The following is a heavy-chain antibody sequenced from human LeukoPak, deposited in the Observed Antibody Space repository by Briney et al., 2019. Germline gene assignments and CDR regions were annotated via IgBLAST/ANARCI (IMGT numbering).Heavy chain of an antibody. V-gene: IGHV3-21*01. CDR2: ISSSSSYI. J-gene: IGHJ3*02. CDR1: GFTFSSYS. D-gene: IGHD3-22*01. CDR3: ARSYYDSSGYYVKDDAFDI. Sequence: GGSLRLSCAASGFTFSSYSMNWVRQAPGKGLECVSSISSSSSYIYYADSVKGRFTISRDNAKNSLYLQMNSLRAEDTAVYYCARSYYDSSGYYVKDDAFDIWGQGTMVTVSS.